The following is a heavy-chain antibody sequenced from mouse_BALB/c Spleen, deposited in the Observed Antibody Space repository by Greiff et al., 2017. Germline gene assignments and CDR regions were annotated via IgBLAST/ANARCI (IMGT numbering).Heavy chain of an antibody. CDR1: GYTFTSYW. Sequence: QVQLQQSGAELAKPGASVKMSCKASGYTFTSYWMHWVKQRPGQGLEWIGYINPSTGYTEYNQKFKDKATLTADKSSSTAYMQLSSLTSEDSAVYYCARPYGSSPYYFDYWGQGTTLTVSS. J-gene: IGHJ2*01. D-gene: IGHD1-1*01. V-gene: IGHV1-7*01. CDR3: ARPYGSSPYYFDY. CDR2: INPSTGYT.